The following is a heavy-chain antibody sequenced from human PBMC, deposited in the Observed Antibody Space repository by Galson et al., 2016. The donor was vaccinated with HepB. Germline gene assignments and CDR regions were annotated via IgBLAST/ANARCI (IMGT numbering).Heavy chain of an antibody. CDR3: GRASYCGRGCYYHFDS. CDR2: ITSKAYNYAT. CDR1: GFTFSGSA. J-gene: IGHJ4*02. D-gene: IGHD2-21*02. Sequence: SLRLSCAASGFTFSGSAMHWVRQASGKGLEWVGRITSKAYNYATAYGASVRGRFTISRDDSKNTAYLQMNSLKTEDTAVYYCGRASYCGRGCYYHFDSWGQGTLVTVSS. V-gene: IGHV3-73*01.